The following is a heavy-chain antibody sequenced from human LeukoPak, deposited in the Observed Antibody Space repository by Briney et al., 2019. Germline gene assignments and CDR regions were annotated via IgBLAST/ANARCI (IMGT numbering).Heavy chain of an antibody. D-gene: IGHD2-15*01. CDR3: ARAFHSYYFDY. CDR1: GDSVSSNTAA. V-gene: IGHV6-1*01. J-gene: IGHJ4*02. Sequence: SQTLSLTCAISGDSVSSNTAAWNWLRQSPSRGLEWLGRTCYRSKWYNDYAVSVKSRITINPDTSKNQLSLQLDSVTPEDTAVYYCARAFHSYYFDYWGQGTLVTVSS. CDR2: TCYRSKWYN.